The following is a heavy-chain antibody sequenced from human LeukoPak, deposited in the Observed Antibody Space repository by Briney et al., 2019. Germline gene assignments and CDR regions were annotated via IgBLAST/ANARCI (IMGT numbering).Heavy chain of an antibody. J-gene: IGHJ4*02. CDR3: ARWIYYDDNGLFDY. D-gene: IGHD3-22*01. CDR2: LNPSGDNT. Sequence: ASVKVSCKPSGYTFTDYFIHWVRQAPGQGLEWMGMLNPSGDNTHYAPNFQGRVTMTSDTSTSTVYMDLNSLRSEDTAVYYCARWIYYDDNGLFDYWGQGTLVTVSS. CDR1: GYTFTDYF. V-gene: IGHV1-46*01.